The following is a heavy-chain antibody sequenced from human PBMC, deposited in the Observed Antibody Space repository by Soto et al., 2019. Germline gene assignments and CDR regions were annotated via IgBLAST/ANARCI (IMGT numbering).Heavy chain of an antibody. Sequence: GGSLRLSCSASGFTFSTYAMHWVRQAPGKGLEYVSGTLSDGGSTYYADSVKGRFTISRDNSKNTLFLQMSSLRAEDTAVYYCVKDRFTIAAHYGTLHIWGQGTMVTVSS. J-gene: IGHJ3*02. CDR2: TLSDGGST. CDR3: VKDRFTIAAHYGTLHI. CDR1: GFTFSTYA. D-gene: IGHD6-13*01. V-gene: IGHV3-64D*06.